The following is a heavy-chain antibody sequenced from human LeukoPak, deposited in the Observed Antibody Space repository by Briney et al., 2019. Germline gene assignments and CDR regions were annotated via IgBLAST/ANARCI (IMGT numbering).Heavy chain of an antibody. CDR3: ARQDSKVGAYTGPYYLDY. Sequence: SETLSLTCTVSGGFISSYYWSWIRQPAGKGLEWIGRIYTTGTTDVNPSVKSRVTMLVDTSKNQVSLKLTSVTAADTAVYYCARQDSKVGAYTGPYYLDYWGQGTLVTVSS. J-gene: IGHJ4*02. CDR2: IYTTGTT. V-gene: IGHV4-4*07. CDR1: GGFISSYY. D-gene: IGHD1-26*01.